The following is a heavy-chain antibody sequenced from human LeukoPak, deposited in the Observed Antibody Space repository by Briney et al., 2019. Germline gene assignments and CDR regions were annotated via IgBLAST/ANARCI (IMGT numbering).Heavy chain of an antibody. J-gene: IGHJ5*02. CDR1: GGSISSGGYS. Sequence: PSETLSLTCAVSGGSISSGGYSWSWIRQPPGKGLEWIGYIYYSGSTYYNPSLKSRVTISVDTSKNQFSLKLSSVTAADTAVYYCARRILYYGSGSYYTPHNWFDPWGQGTLVTVSS. D-gene: IGHD3-10*01. V-gene: IGHV4-30-4*07. CDR2: IYYSGST. CDR3: ARRILYYGSGSYYTPHNWFDP.